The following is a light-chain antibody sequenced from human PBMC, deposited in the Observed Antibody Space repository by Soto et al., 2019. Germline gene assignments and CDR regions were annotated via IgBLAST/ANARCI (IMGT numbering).Light chain of an antibody. J-gene: IGLJ1*01. CDR1: NIGSKN. V-gene: IGLV3-21*04. CDR2: YDT. Sequence: SYELTQPPSVSVAPGKTARITCGGNNIGSKNVHWYQQKAGQAPVLVIYYDTDRPSGIPERFSGSNSGNTATLTISRVEVGDEADYYCQVWDSGSVQKVFGTGTKVTVL. CDR3: QVWDSGSVQKV.